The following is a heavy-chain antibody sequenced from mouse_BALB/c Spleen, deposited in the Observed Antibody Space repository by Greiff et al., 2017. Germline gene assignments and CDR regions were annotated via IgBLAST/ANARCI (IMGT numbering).Heavy chain of an antibody. CDR3: ARDRYRYGAYYAMDY. Sequence: VQGVESGPGLVAPSQSLSITCTVSGFSLTGYGVNWVRQPPGKGLEWLGMIWGDGSTDYNSALKSRLSISKDNSKSQVFLKMNSLQTDDTARYYCARDRYRYGAYYAMDYWGQGTSVTVSS. J-gene: IGHJ4*01. CDR1: GFSLTGYG. V-gene: IGHV2-6-7*01. D-gene: IGHD2-14*01. CDR2: IWGDGST.